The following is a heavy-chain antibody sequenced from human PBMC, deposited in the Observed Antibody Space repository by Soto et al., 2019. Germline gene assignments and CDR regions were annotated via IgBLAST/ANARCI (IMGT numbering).Heavy chain of an antibody. CDR3: AKMLKDYYIWGSLNSAFVI. CDR2: INHSGST. Sequence: PSETLSLTCAVYGGSFSGYYWSWIRQPPGKGLEWTGEINHSGSTNYNPSLKSRVAISVDTSKNQFSLKLSSVTAADTAVYYCAKMLKDYYIWGSLNSAFVIWGPGTMVTVSS. J-gene: IGHJ3*02. CDR1: GGSFSGYY. V-gene: IGHV4-34*01. D-gene: IGHD3-16*01.